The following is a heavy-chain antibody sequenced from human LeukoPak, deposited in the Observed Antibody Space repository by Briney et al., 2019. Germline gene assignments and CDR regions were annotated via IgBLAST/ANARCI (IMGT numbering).Heavy chain of an antibody. Sequence: ASVTVSCKASGYTFTSYGISWVRQAPGQGLEWMGWISAYNGNTNYAQKLQGRVTMTTDTSTSTAYMELRSLRSDDTAVYYCAREEGLAAAGTAFDYWGQGTLVTVSS. D-gene: IGHD6-13*01. V-gene: IGHV1-18*01. J-gene: IGHJ4*02. CDR3: AREEGLAAAGTAFDY. CDR2: ISAYNGNT. CDR1: GYTFTSYG.